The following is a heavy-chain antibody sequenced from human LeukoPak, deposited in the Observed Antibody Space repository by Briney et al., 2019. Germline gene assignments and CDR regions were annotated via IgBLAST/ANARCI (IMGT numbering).Heavy chain of an antibody. V-gene: IGHV3-30*03. D-gene: IGHD3-3*01. CDR3: ARGGFLEWSYYYYYMDV. J-gene: IGHJ6*03. CDR1: GFTFSSYG. CDR2: ISYDGSNK. Sequence: GGSLRLSCAASGFTFSSYGMHWVRQAPGKGLEWVAVISYDGSNKYYADSVKGRFTISRDNSKNTLYLQMNSLRAEDTAVYYCARGGFLEWSYYYYYMDVWGKGTTVTVSS.